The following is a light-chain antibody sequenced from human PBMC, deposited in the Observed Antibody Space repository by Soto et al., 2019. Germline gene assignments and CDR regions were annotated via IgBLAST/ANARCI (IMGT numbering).Light chain of an antibody. Sequence: ESVLTQSPGTLSLSPGERATLSCRASQSVSSSYLAWYQQKPGQAPRLLIFGASSRATGIPDRFSGSGSGTDFTLTISRLEPEDFAVYYCQQYGSSPAFGGGTKVEI. CDR2: GAS. CDR1: QSVSSSY. CDR3: QQYGSSPA. J-gene: IGKJ4*01. V-gene: IGKV3-20*01.